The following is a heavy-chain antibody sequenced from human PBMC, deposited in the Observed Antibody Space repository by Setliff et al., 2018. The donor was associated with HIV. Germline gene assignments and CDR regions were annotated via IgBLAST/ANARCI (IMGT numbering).Heavy chain of an antibody. V-gene: IGHV4-30-4*08. CDR1: GGSISSGDYY. CDR2: IFYSGST. D-gene: IGHD3-22*01. J-gene: IGHJ4*02. Sequence: SETLSLTCTVSGGSISSGDYYWTWIRQPPGEGLEWIGYIFYSGSTYYNPSLKSRVTISVDTSKNQFSLKLISVTAADTALYYCARDGRDGSGYRTFDSWGRGTLVTVSS. CDR3: ARDGRDGSGYRTFDS.